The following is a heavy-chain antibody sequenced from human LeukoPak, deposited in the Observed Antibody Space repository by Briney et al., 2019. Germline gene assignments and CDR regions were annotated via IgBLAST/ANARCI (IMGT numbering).Heavy chain of an antibody. J-gene: IGHJ4*02. V-gene: IGHV3-23*01. CDR1: GFTFSSYA. CDR2: ISAGGGGT. D-gene: IGHD1-26*01. CDR3: AKGSTSGSYLFDY. Sequence: GGSLRLSCAASGFTFSSYAMSWVRQAPGKGLEWVPAISAGGGGTYYADSVKGRFTISRDNFKNTLYLQMNSLRGEDTGVYYCAKGSTSGSYLFDYWGQGTLVTVSS.